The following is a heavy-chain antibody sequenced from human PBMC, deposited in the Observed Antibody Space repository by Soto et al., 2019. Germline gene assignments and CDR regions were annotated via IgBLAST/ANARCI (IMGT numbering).Heavy chain of an antibody. J-gene: IGHJ5*02. V-gene: IGHV4-31*03. CDR1: GGSISSGGYY. CDR3: ARERVAAAGMARFDP. D-gene: IGHD6-13*01. CDR2: IYYSGST. Sequence: QVQLQESGPGLVKPSQTLSLTCTVSGGSISSGGYYWSWIRQHPGKDLEWIGYIYYSGSTYYNPSLKSRVTISVDTSKNQFSLKLSSVTAADTAVYYCARERVAAAGMARFDPWGQGTLVTVSS.